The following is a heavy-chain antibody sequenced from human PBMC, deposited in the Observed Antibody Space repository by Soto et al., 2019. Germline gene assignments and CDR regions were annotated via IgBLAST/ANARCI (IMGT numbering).Heavy chain of an antibody. Sequence: GESLKISCKGSGYIFTNYWIGWVRQMPGKGLELMGIIYPSDSDTRYSPSFQGQVSISADKSITTAYLQWTSLRSSDTAIYYCARGRVASRTFDYWGQGTLVTVSS. CDR1: GYIFTNYW. D-gene: IGHD3-3*01. CDR2: IYPSDSDT. CDR3: ARGRVASRTFDY. J-gene: IGHJ4*02. V-gene: IGHV5-51*01.